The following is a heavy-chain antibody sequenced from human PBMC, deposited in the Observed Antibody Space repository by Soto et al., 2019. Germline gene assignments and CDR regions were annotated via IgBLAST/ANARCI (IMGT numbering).Heavy chain of an antibody. Sequence: GGSLSLSCAGSGFTFSSYAMNWVRQAPGKGLEWLSGISGAAGSTYTADSVKGRFTISRDNSKNTLYLQMNSLRAEDTAVYYCARSLPLYDATGYYRAPSDHWGQGTLVTVSS. V-gene: IGHV3-23*01. CDR1: GFTFSSYA. CDR2: ISGAAGST. D-gene: IGHD3-9*01. CDR3: ARSLPLYDATGYYRAPSDH. J-gene: IGHJ4*02.